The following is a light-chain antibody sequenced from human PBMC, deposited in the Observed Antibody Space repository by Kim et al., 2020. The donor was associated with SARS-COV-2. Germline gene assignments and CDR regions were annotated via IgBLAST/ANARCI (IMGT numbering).Light chain of an antibody. V-gene: IGKV3-15*01. CDR2: GAY. CDR1: QSVSSN. Sequence: SPGERATLSCRASQSVSSNLAWYQQKPGQAPRLLIYGAYTRSTGIPARFSGSGSGTEFTLTISSLQSEDFAVYYCQQHNNWPPITFGGGTKVDIK. CDR3: QQHNNWPPIT. J-gene: IGKJ4*01.